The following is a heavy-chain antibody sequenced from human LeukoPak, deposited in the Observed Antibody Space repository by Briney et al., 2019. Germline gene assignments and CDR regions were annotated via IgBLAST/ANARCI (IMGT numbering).Heavy chain of an antibody. V-gene: IGHV3-21*01. Sequence: GGSLRLSCAASGFTFSSYSMNWVRQAPGKGLEWVSSISSSSSYIYYADSVKGRFTISRDNAKNSLYLQMNSLRAEDTAVYYCARGMIAAAGASIWFDPWGQGTLVTVSS. J-gene: IGHJ5*02. CDR1: GFTFSSYS. CDR3: ARGMIAAAGASIWFDP. D-gene: IGHD6-13*01. CDR2: ISSSSSYI.